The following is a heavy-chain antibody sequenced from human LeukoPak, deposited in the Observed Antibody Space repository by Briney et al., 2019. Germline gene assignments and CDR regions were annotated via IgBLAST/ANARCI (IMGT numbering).Heavy chain of an antibody. CDR2: ITGSGATT. Sequence: PGGSLRLSCAASQFTFSSSGMAWVRQSPEKGLEWVSAITGSGATTYYADPVKGRFTISRDNSKSTVSLQMNSLRAEDTAIYYCAKMQGYFDYWGQGALVTVSS. J-gene: IGHJ4*02. CDR3: AKMQGYFDY. CDR1: QFTFSSSG. V-gene: IGHV3-23*01.